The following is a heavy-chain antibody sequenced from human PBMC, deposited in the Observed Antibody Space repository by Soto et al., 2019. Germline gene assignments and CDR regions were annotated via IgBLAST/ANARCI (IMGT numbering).Heavy chain of an antibody. D-gene: IGHD3-16*01. J-gene: IGHJ4*02. V-gene: IGHV3-23*01. Sequence: EVQVLEYGGGLVQPGGSLRLSCAATGFTFSDFAMSWVRQAPGKGLEWVSRIYGGGNGPHYADTVQGRVTISRDNSKNTLYLHMSSLRAEDTAVYYCAKMEGMDPWGCYFDYWGQGTLVTVSS. CDR1: GFTFSDFA. CDR2: IYGGGNGP. CDR3: AKMEGMDPWGCYFDY.